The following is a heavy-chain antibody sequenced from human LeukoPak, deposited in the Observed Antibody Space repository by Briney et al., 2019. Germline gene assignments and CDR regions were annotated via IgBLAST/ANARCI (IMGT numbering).Heavy chain of an antibody. J-gene: IGHJ4*02. CDR1: GFTFSSYT. CDR3: ARDQDGTTALAH. Sequence: PGGSLRLSCAASGFTFSSYTMNWVRQAPGKGLEWVSSISSSSDYIYYADSVKGRFTTSRDNAKNSLYLQMNSLRAEDTAVYYCARDQDGTTALAHWGQGTLVTVSS. D-gene: IGHD5-18*01. V-gene: IGHV3-21*01. CDR2: ISSSSDYI.